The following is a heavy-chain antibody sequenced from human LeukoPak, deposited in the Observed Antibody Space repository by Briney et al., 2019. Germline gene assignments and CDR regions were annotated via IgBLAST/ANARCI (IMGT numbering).Heavy chain of an antibody. Sequence: GGSLRLSCTASGFTFGDYAMSWVRQAPGKGLEWVGFIRSKAYGGTTEYAASVKGRFTISRDDSKSTAYLQMNSLKTEDTAVYYCTRDRGLLRYFDWFNDAFDIWGQGTMVTVSS. V-gene: IGHV3-49*04. CDR1: GFTFGDYA. J-gene: IGHJ3*02. CDR2: IRSKAYGGTT. CDR3: TRDRGLLRYFDWFNDAFDI. D-gene: IGHD3-9*01.